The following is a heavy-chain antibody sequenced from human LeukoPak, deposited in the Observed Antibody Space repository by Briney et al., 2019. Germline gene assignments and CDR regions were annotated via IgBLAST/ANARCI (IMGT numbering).Heavy chain of an antibody. D-gene: IGHD3-10*01. CDR1: GYSISSGYY. CDR2: IYHSGST. CDR3: ASRATLWFGELLAFDP. V-gene: IGHV4-38-2*02. Sequence: PSETLSLTCTVSGYSISSGYYWGWIRQPPGKGLEWIGSIYHSGSTYYNPSLKSRVTISADTSKNQFSLKLRSVTAADTAVYYCASRATLWFGELLAFDPWGQGTLVTVSS. J-gene: IGHJ5*02.